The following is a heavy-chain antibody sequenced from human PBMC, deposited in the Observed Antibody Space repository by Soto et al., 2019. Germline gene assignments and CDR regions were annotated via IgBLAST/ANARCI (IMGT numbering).Heavy chain of an antibody. Sequence: KTSETLSLTCTVSGGSISSSNWWTWVRQPPGKGLEWIGEIYHSGSTNYNPSLKSRVTISVDKSKNQFSLNLISVTAADTAVYYCVRDEGMDVWGKGTTVTVSS. J-gene: IGHJ6*04. CDR2: IYHSGST. CDR3: VRDEGMDV. V-gene: IGHV4-4*02. CDR1: GGSISSSNW.